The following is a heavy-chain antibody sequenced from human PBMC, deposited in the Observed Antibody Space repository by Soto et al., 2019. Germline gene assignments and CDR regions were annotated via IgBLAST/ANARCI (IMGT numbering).Heavy chain of an antibody. CDR2: INPSGGST. CDR1: GYTFTSYY. D-gene: IGHD6-19*01. J-gene: IGHJ1*01. V-gene: IGHV1-46*01. Sequence: ASVKVSCKASGYTFTSYYMHWVRQAPGQGLEWMGIINPSGGSTSYAQKFQGRVTMTRGTSTSTVYMELSSLRSEDTAVYYCARPYSSGWYQHWGQGTLVTVSS. CDR3: ARPYSSGWYQH.